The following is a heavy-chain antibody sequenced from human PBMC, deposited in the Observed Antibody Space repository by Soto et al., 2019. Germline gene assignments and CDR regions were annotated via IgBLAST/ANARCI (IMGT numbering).Heavy chain of an antibody. CDR2: IYSGGST. V-gene: IGHV3-53*02. J-gene: IGHJ5*02. D-gene: IGHD1-1*01. CDR3: ARERDGNNPNWFEL. CDR1: GFTVSSNY. Sequence: EVQVVETGGGLIQPGGSLRLSCAVSGFTVSSNYMSWVRQPPGKGPEWVSDIYSGGSTYYADSVKGRFTISRDNSKYTLYIQMNSLGAEDTAVYYCARERDGNNPNWFELWGQGTLVNVSS.